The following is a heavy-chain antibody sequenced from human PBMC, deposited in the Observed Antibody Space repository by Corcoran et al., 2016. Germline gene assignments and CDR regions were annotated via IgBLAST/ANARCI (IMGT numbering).Heavy chain of an antibody. CDR2: IKQDGSEK. CDR3: ARDCEETAPVMAFFYYYYGMDV. CDR1: GFTFSSYW. D-gene: IGHD3-16*01. J-gene: IGHJ6*02. V-gene: IGHV3-7*01. Sequence: EVQLVESGGGLDQPGGSLRLSCAASGFTFSSYWMSWVRQAPGKGLEWVANIKQDGSEKYYVDSVKGRFTISRDNAKNSLYLQMNSLRAEDMAVCYCARDCEETAPVMAFFYYYYGMDVWGQGTTVTVSS.